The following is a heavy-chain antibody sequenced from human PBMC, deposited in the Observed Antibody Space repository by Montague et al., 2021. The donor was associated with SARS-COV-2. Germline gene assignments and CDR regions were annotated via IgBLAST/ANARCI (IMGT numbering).Heavy chain of an antibody. CDR1: GDSISNYS. V-gene: IGHV4-59*08. CDR2: IYYSGST. J-gene: IGHJ6*02. Sequence: SETLSLTCSVSGDSISNYSWSWIRQSPGKGLEWIGYIYYSGSTNYNPSLTSRVTISVDTSKNQVSLKLTPVTAADTAVSYCARHLRVTTVTSHMYHYAMDVWGQGTTVTVSS. D-gene: IGHD4-11*01. CDR3: ARHLRVTTVTSHMYHYAMDV.